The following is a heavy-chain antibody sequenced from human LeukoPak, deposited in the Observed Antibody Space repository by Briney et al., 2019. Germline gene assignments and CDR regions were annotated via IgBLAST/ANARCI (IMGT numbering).Heavy chain of an antibody. D-gene: IGHD5-24*01. V-gene: IGHV1-69*04. Sequence: SVKVSCKASGGTFSSYAISWVRQAPGQGLEWMGRIIPILGIANYAQKFQGGVTITADKSTSTAYMELSSLRSEDTAVYYCARVGDGYKYDYWGQGTLVTVSS. J-gene: IGHJ4*02. CDR1: GGTFSSYA. CDR2: IIPILGIA. CDR3: ARVGDGYKYDY.